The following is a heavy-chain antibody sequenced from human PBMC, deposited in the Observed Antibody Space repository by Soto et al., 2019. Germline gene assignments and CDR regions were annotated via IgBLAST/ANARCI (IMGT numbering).Heavy chain of an antibody. J-gene: IGHJ4*02. D-gene: IGHD3-9*01. V-gene: IGHV4-59*12. Sequence: SETLSLTCTVSGGSIGGFYWGWIRQAPGKGLEWIGYIYYSGSTKYNPSLKTRVTMSADTTKNQVSLRLTSVTAADTAVYYCARVRERLQYFDWFYHFDSWGQGALVTVSS. CDR1: GGSIGGFY. CDR3: ARVRERLQYFDWFYHFDS. CDR2: IYYSGST.